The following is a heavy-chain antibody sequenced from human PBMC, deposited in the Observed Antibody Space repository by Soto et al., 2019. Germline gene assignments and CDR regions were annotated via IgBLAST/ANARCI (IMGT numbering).Heavy chain of an antibody. J-gene: IGHJ4*02. V-gene: IGHV4-34*01. CDR1: GGSFSGYY. Sequence: QVQLQQWGAGLLKPSETLSLTCAVYGGSFSGYYWSWIRQPPGKGLEWIGEINHSRDTNYNPSLKSRVNISVDTSKNQFSLKLSSVTAADTAVYYCARGTGDSSGYNFDYWGQGTLVTVSS. D-gene: IGHD3-22*01. CDR2: INHSRDT. CDR3: ARGTGDSSGYNFDY.